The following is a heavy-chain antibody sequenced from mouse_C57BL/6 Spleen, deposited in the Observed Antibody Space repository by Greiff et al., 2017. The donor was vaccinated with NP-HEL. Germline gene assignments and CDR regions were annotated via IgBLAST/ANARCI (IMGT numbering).Heavy chain of an antibody. J-gene: IGHJ3*01. Sequence: VQLQQSGAELVMPGASVKLSCKASGYTFTSYWMHWVKQRPGQGLEWIGEIDPSDSYTNYNQKFKGKSTLTVDKSSSTAYMQLSSLTSEDSAVYYCARVYDYDQAWFAYWGQGTLVTVSA. CDR1: GYTFTSYW. V-gene: IGHV1-69*01. CDR2: IDPSDSYT. CDR3: ARVYDYDQAWFAY. D-gene: IGHD2-4*01.